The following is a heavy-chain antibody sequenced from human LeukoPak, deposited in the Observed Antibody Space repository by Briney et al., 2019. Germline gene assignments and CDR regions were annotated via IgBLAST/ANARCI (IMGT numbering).Heavy chain of an antibody. CDR2: IINGGSII. J-gene: IGHJ4*02. CDR1: GFTFSDYE. V-gene: IGHV3-48*03. Sequence: GGSLRLSCAVSGFTFSDYEMNWVRQAPGKGLEWDAYIINGGSIIYYGDSVKGRFTISRDNAKNSLHLQMNSLRAEDTAVYYCARQRIAVTVGGDFDYWGQGTLVTVSS. CDR3: ARQRIAVTVGGDFDY. D-gene: IGHD6-19*01.